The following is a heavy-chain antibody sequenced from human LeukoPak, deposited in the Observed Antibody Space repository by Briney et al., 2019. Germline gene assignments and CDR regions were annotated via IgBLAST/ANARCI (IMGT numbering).Heavy chain of an antibody. CDR3: ARVQGSALFRWY. CDR1: GFTFSKAW. D-gene: IGHD2-15*01. J-gene: IGHJ4*02. CDR2: IYDDGNT. Sequence: PGGSLRLSCAASGFTFSKAWMSWVRQAPGKGLEWVSVIYDDGNTFYADSVRGRFTISRDNAKSTLYHQMNSLRGEDTAVYYCARVQGSALFRWYWGQGTLVTVSS. V-gene: IGHV3-66*01.